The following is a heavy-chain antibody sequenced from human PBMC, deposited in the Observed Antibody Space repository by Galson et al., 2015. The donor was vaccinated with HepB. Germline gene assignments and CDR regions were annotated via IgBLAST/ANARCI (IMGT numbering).Heavy chain of an antibody. CDR3: AMSYDETSAYRPADY. V-gene: IGHV3-33*01. D-gene: IGHD3-22*01. J-gene: IGHJ4*02. Sequence: SLRLSCAASGFSFSTYGMHWVRQAPGKGLEWVAVIWSNRVTQYYADSVKGRFTISRDNSRNMLFLQLDSPRAEDTAVYYCAMSYDETSAYRPADYWGQGILVIVSS. CDR2: IWSNRVTQ. CDR1: GFSFSTYG.